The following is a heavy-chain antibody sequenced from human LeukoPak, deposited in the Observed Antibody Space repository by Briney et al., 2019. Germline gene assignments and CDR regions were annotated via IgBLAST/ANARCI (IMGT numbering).Heavy chain of an antibody. Sequence: PSETLSLTCAVYGGSFSKYYWSWIRQPPGKGLEWIGEINRAGTTNYNPSLKSRVTISVDTSKNQFSLKLSSATAADTAVYYCARELIAETGRRPGFDPWGQGTLVTVSS. CDR2: INRAGTT. J-gene: IGHJ5*02. CDR3: ARELIAETGRRPGFDP. V-gene: IGHV4-34*01. D-gene: IGHD6-13*01. CDR1: GGSFSKYY.